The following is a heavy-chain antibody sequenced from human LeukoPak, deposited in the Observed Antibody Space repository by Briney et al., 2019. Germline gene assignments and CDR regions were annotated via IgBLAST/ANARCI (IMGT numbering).Heavy chain of an antibody. CDR3: ARGRSTVVTPNYYYYYCMDV. D-gene: IGHD4-23*01. Sequence: SETLSLTCTVSGGSISSYYWSWIRQPAGKGLEWIGRIYTSGSTNYNPSLKSRVTMSVDTSRNQFSLKLSSVTAADTAVYYCARGRSTVVTPNYYYYYCMDVWGKGTTVTVSS. CDR2: IYTSGST. J-gene: IGHJ6*03. V-gene: IGHV4-4*07. CDR1: GGSISSYY.